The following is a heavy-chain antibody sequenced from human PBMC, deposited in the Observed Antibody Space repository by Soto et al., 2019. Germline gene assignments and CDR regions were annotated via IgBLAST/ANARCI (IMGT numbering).Heavy chain of an antibody. Sequence: EVQLLESGGGLVQPGGSLRLSCAASGFTFSSYAMSWVRQAPGKGLEWVSAISGSGGSTYYADSVKGRFTISRDNTKNTLYQQMNSLRAEDTAVYYCAKIVVPAALGYYYYGMDVWGQGTTVTVSS. V-gene: IGHV3-23*01. CDR2: ISGSGGST. J-gene: IGHJ6*02. D-gene: IGHD2-2*01. CDR3: AKIVVPAALGYYYYGMDV. CDR1: GFTFSSYA.